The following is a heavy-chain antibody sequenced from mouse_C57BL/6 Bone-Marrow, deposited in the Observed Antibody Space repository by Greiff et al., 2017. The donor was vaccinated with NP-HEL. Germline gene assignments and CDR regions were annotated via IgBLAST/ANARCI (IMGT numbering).Heavy chain of an antibody. D-gene: IGHD2-1*01. CDR1: CYTFTSYW. Sequence: QVQLQQPGAELVKPGASVKLSCKASCYTFTSYWLHLVKQRPGQGLEWIGMIHPNSGSTNYNEKFKSKATLTVDKSSSTAYMQLSSLTSEDSAVYYCARPYGKEGYWGQGTTLTVSS. J-gene: IGHJ2*01. V-gene: IGHV1-64*01. CDR2: IHPNSGST. CDR3: ARPYGKEGY.